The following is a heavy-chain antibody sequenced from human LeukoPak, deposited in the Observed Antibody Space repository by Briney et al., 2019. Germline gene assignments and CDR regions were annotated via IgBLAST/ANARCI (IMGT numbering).Heavy chain of an antibody. D-gene: IGHD6-13*01. CDR3: ASTYSSSWYNWYFDL. J-gene: IGHJ2*01. V-gene: IGHV4-4*07. Sequence: SETLSLTCTVSGGSISTYYWNWIRQPAGKGLEWIGRFYTSGTTNYNPSLKSRVTMSLDTSKNQFSLELSSVTAADTAVYYCASTYSSSWYNWYFDLWGRGSLVTVSS. CDR1: GGSISTYY. CDR2: FYTSGTT.